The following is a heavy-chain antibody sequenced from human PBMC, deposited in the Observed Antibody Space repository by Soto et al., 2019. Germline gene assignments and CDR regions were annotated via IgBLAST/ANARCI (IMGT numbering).Heavy chain of an antibody. CDR3: TRGGLGHVNYDYRSGSNYYYMDV. D-gene: IGHD3-3*01. Sequence: SETLSLTCTVSGGSISSYYWSWIRQPPGKGLEWIGYIYYSGSTNYNPSLKSRVTISVDTSKNQFSLKMSSVTAADTAEYYCTRGGLGHVNYDYRSGSNYYYMDVWGKGTTVTVSS. J-gene: IGHJ6*03. V-gene: IGHV4-59*01. CDR1: GGSISSYY. CDR2: IYYSGST.